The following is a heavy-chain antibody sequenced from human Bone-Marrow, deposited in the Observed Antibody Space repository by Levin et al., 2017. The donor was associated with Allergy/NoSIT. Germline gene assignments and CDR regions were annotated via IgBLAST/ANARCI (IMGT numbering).Heavy chain of an antibody. J-gene: IGHJ6*02. CDR2: ISWNSGSI. V-gene: IGHV3-9*01. CDR1: GFTFDDYA. Sequence: GGSLRLSCAASGFTFDDYAMHWVRQAPGKGLEWVSGISWNSGSIGYADSVKGRFTISRDNAKNSLYLQMNSLRAEDTALYYCAKDLLAYSSSGYYYYGMDGWGQGTTVTVSS. D-gene: IGHD6-6*01. CDR3: AKDLLAYSSSGYYYYGMDG.